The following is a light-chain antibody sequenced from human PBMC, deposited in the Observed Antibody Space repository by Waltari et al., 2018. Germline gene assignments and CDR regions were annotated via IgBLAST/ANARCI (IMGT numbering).Light chain of an antibody. Sequence: ETVVTQSPGTLSVSPGERATLSCRTSPSIGSSLAWYQQKPGQSPRLLIYHASTRATGIPARFSGSGFETEFTLTISSLQSEDSAVYYCQQYNNWPPGTFGQGTRVEV. CDR1: PSIGSS. V-gene: IGKV3D-15*01. CDR2: HAS. J-gene: IGKJ1*01. CDR3: QQYNNWPPGT.